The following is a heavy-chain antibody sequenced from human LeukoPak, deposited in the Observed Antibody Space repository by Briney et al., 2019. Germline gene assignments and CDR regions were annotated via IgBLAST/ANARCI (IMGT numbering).Heavy chain of an antibody. CDR1: GFTFSSYA. CDR2: ISYDGSNK. D-gene: IGHD6-6*01. Sequence: GRSLRLSCAASGFTFSSYAMHWVRQAPGKGLEWVAVISYDGSNKYYADSVKGRFTISRDNSKNTLYLQMNSLRAEDTAVYYCAKGSIAVTVDYFDYWGQGTLVTVSS. J-gene: IGHJ4*02. V-gene: IGHV3-30-3*01. CDR3: AKGSIAVTVDYFDY.